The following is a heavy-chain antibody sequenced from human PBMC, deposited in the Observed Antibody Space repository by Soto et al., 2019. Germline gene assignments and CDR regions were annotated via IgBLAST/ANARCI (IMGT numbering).Heavy chain of an antibody. CDR1: GFTFSNAW. Sequence: EVELVESGGGLVKPGGSLRLSCAASGFTFSNAWMSWVRQAPGKGLEWVGRIKSKTDGGTTDYAAPVKGRFTISRDDSKNTLYLQMNSLKTEDTAVYYCTTGARSSIAVGWYFDLWGRGTLVTVSS. CDR2: IKSKTDGGTT. V-gene: IGHV3-15*01. CDR3: TTGARSSIAVGWYFDL. D-gene: IGHD6-19*01. J-gene: IGHJ2*01.